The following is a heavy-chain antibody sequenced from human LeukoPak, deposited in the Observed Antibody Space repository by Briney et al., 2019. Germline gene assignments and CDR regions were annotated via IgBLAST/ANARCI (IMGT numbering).Heavy chain of an antibody. CDR3: ARALYDLTTGGYFDY. Sequence: GGSLRLSCAASGFTVSSNYMSWVRQAPGKGLEWVSVIYSGGSTNYADSVRGRFTISRDYSKNTLYLQMNSLRAEDTAVYYCARALYDLTTGGYFDYWGQGTLVTVSS. D-gene: IGHD1-14*01. CDR1: GFTVSSNY. V-gene: IGHV3-53*01. J-gene: IGHJ4*02. CDR2: IYSGGST.